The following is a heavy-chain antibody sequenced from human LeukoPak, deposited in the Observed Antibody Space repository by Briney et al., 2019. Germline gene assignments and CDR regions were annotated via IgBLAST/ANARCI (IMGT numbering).Heavy chain of an antibody. Sequence: SETLSLTCTASGGSISNYYWNWIRQPPGKGLELIGYIYYSGTTNYNPSLKSRVSMSVDTSKNQFSLKLSSVTAADTAVYYCARGRKYTPGYRVTELGSGYSDYWGQGTLVTVSS. J-gene: IGHJ4*02. CDR3: ARGRKYTPGYRVTELGSGYSDY. CDR2: IYYSGTT. D-gene: IGHD3-9*01. CDR1: GGSISNYY. V-gene: IGHV4-59*01.